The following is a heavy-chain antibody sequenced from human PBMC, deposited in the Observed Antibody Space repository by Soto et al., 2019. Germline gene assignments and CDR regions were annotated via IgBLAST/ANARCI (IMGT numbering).Heavy chain of an antibody. V-gene: IGHV3-23*01. D-gene: IGHD5-12*01. CDR3: ASQSSEWLLFAS. CDR1: EFTFSNYA. J-gene: IGHJ4*02. Sequence: PGGSLRLSCAASEFTFSNYAMSWVRQAPGKGLEWVSAISYGGGTTYYADSVKGRFTISRDNSKNTLYLQMNSLRAEDTAVYYCASQSSEWLLFASWGQGTLVTVSS. CDR2: ISYGGGTT.